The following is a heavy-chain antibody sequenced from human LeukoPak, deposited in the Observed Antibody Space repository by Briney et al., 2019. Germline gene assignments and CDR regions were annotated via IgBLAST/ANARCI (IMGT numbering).Heavy chain of an antibody. D-gene: IGHD6-13*01. V-gene: IGHV3-30-3*01. CDR3: ARDLRSWYEIDY. J-gene: IGHJ4*02. Sequence: GGSLRLSCAASGFTFSSYAMHWVRQAPGKGLEWVAVISYDGSNKYYADSVKGRFTISRDNSKNTLYLQMNSLRAEDTAVYYCARDLRSWYEIDYWGQGTLVTVSS. CDR2: ISYDGSNK. CDR1: GFTFSSYA.